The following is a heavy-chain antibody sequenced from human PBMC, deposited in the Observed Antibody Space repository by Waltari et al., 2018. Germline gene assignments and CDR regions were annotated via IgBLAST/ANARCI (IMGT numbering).Heavy chain of an antibody. Sequence: QVQLVQSGAEVKKPGSSVKVSCKASGGTFSSYTISGVRQAPGQGLEWMGRIIPLLRIANYAQKFQGRVTITADKSTSTAYMELSSLRSDDTAVYYCASTVSSKCTFRYWGQGTLVTVSS. J-gene: IGHJ4*02. CDR2: IIPLLRIA. CDR1: GGTFSSYT. D-gene: IGHD4-4*01. CDR3: ASTVSSKCTFRY. V-gene: IGHV1-69*02.